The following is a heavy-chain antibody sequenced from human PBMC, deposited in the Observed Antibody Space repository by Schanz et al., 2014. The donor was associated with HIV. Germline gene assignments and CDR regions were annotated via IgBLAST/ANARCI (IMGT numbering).Heavy chain of an antibody. J-gene: IGHJ4*02. CDR3: ARDRISTVGAPHFDL. CDR1: GFTFSSFS. D-gene: IGHD1-26*01. V-gene: IGHV3-21*01. Sequence: EVQVVESGGGLVKPGGSLRLSCAASGFTFSSFSMNWVRQAPGKGLEWASSISASSTYIYYADLVKGRFTISRDNAKKSLYLQMNSLRAEDTAVYYCARDRISTVGAPHFDLWGQGTLVTVSS. CDR2: ISASSTYI.